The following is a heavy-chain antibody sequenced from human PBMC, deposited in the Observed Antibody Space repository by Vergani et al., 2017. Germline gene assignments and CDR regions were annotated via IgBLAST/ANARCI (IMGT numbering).Heavy chain of an antibody. D-gene: IGHD3-10*01. Sequence: QVRLQESGPGLVKPSETLSLTCSVSGGPMSGYYWSWIRQPPGKELECIGYMYHSGSTNYNPSLETRVTISGDTSKNQFSLKLNSVTAADTAVYYCGRVADFYGLGSRLLDLWGQGILVTVSS. V-gene: IGHV4-59*01. CDR1: GGPMSGYY. J-gene: IGHJ5*02. CDR3: GRVADFYGLGSRLLDL. CDR2: MYHSGST.